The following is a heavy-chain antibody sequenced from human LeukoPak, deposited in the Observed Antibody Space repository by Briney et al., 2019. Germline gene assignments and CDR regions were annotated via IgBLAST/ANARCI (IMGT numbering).Heavy chain of an antibody. CDR1: GYTFTSYY. J-gene: IGHJ6*02. V-gene: IGHV1-46*01. Sequence: EASVKVSCKASGYTFTSYYMHWVRQAPGQGLEWMGIINPSGGSKSYAQKFQGRVTMTRDTSTSTVYMELSSLRSEDTAVYYCARATQYCSSTSCYWAAYYGMDVWGQGTTVTVSS. D-gene: IGHD2-2*01. CDR2: INPSGGSK. CDR3: ARATQYCSSTSCYWAAYYGMDV.